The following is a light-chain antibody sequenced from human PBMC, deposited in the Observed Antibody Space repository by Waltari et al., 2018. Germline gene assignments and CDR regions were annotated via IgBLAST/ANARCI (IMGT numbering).Light chain of an antibody. CDR3: QQYNSYST. CDR1: QSISSW. Sequence: DIQMTQSPSTLSAFEGDRVNITCRASQSISSWLAWYQQKPGKAPKPLIYKASSLESGVPSRFSGSGSGTEFTLTISSLQPDDFATYYCQQYNSYSTFGQGTKVEIK. V-gene: IGKV1-5*03. J-gene: IGKJ1*01. CDR2: KAS.